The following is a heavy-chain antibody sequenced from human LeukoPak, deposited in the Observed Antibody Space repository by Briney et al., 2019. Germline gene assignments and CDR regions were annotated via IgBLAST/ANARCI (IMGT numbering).Heavy chain of an antibody. D-gene: IGHD6-19*01. CDR3: ARGRSSGWYYFDY. CDR1: GGTFSSYA. V-gene: IGHV1-69*04. Sequence: VASVTVSFTASGGTFSSYAISWVRQAPGQGHELMGRIIPILGIANYAQKFQGRVTITADKSTSTAYMELSSLRSEDTAVYYCARGRSSGWYYFDYWGQGTLVTVSS. CDR2: IIPILGIA. J-gene: IGHJ4*02.